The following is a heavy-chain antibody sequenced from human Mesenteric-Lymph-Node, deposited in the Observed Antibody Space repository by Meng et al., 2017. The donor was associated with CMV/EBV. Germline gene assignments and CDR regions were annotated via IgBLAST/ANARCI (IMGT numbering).Heavy chain of an antibody. CDR1: GFSLGNSGVG. Sequence: FSGFSLGNSGVGVVCMRQPPGEALEWLAVIYWDDDKRYSPFLKSRLTITKDTSKNQVVLTMTNMDPMDTGTYYCAHAKSSWSAFDYWGQGTLVTVSS. D-gene: IGHD6-13*01. V-gene: IGHV2-5*02. CDR2: IYWDDDK. J-gene: IGHJ4*02. CDR3: AHAKSSWSAFDY.